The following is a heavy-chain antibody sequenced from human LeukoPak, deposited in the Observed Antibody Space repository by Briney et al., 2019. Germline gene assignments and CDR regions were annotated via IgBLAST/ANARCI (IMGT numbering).Heavy chain of an antibody. J-gene: IGHJ4*02. CDR1: GFTFSSYG. D-gene: IGHD2-2*01. CDR2: ISYDGTNK. V-gene: IGHV3-30*18. CDR3: AKGLLGYCSTSTCYPFDY. Sequence: PGRSLRLSCAASGFTFSSYGMHWVRQAPGKGLEWVAVISYDGTNKYYADSVKGRYTISRDNSKNTLYLQMNSLRTEDTAVYYCAKGLLGYCSTSTCYPFDYWGQGTLVTVYS.